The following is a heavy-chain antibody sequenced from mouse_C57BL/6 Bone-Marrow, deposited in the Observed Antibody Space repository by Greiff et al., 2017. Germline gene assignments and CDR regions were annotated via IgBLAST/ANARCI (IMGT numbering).Heavy chain of an antibody. J-gene: IGHJ2*01. CDR2: INPYNGNT. V-gene: IGHV1-19*01. CDR1: GYTFTDYL. CDR3: SFRVLDC. D-gene: IGHD1-2*01. Sequence: VQLQQSGPVLVKPGASVKMSCKASGYTFTDYLMNWVKQSHGKSLEWIGVINPYNGNTSYNQKFKGKATLTVDKSSSTAYMELNSLTSEDSAVYYCSFRVLDCWGQGTTLTVSS.